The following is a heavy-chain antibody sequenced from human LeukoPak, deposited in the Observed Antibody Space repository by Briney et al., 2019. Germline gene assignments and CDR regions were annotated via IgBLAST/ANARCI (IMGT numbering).Heavy chain of an antibody. D-gene: IGHD6-13*01. V-gene: IGHV4-59*01. CDR2: IYYCEST. CDR3: ARDSSRYYYCYMDV. J-gene: IGHJ6*03. Sequence: KPSETLSLTCTVSGGSISSYYWSWMRQPPGKEVVGMGYIYYCESTNYNPCLKSRVNISVDTSKHQFSLKLSSVTAADTGVYYCARDSSRYYYCYMDVWGKGTTVTVSS. CDR1: GGSISSYY.